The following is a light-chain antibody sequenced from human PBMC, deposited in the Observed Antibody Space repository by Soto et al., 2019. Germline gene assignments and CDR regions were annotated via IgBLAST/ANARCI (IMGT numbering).Light chain of an antibody. V-gene: IGLV1-51*01. J-gene: IGLJ3*02. CDR3: GTWDFSLSAWV. Sequence: QSVLTQPPSVSAAPGQKVTISCSGSSYNIGNNYVSWYQQLPGTAPKLLIYDNNKRPSGIPDRFSGSKSGTSATLGITGLQTGDEADYYCGTWDFSLSAWVFGGGTQLTVL. CDR2: DNN. CDR1: SYNIGNNY.